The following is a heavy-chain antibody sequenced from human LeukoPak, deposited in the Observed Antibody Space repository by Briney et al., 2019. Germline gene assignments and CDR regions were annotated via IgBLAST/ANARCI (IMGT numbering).Heavy chain of an antibody. Sequence: PGGSLRLSCAASGFTFSSYAMSWVRQAPGKGLEWVSSISSSSSYIYYADSVKGRFTISRDNAKNSLYLQMNSLRAEDSAVYYCARDPLAYDSQYWGQGTLVTVSS. CDR1: GFTFSSYA. J-gene: IGHJ4*02. V-gene: IGHV3-21*01. CDR2: ISSSSSYI. CDR3: ARDPLAYDSQY. D-gene: IGHD3-22*01.